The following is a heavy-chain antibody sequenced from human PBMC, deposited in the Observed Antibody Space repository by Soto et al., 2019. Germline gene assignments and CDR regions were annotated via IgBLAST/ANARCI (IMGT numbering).Heavy chain of an antibody. CDR2: ISYDGSNK. V-gene: IGHV3-30-3*01. Sequence: GGSLRLSCAASGFTFSSYAMHWVRQAPGKGLEWVAVISYDGSNKYYADSVKGRFTISRDNSKNVLYLQMNSLSAEDTAVYYCARDSYSSSIYYGMGVWGQGTTVTVSS. CDR1: GFTFSSYA. J-gene: IGHJ6*02. CDR3: ARDSYSSSIYYGMGV. D-gene: IGHD6-6*01.